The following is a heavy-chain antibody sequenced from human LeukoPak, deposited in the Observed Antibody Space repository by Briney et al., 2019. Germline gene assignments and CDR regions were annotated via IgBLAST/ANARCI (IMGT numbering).Heavy chain of an antibody. CDR2: IYYSGST. CDR1: GDSVSSSNYY. D-gene: IGHD3-3*01. J-gene: IGHJ3*02. CDR3: ARDRTYYDFWSGYWGRDAFDI. Sequence: SETLSLTCAVSGDSVSSSNYYWSWIRQPPGKGLEWIGYIYYSGSTYYNPSLKSRVTISVDTSKNQFSLKLSSVTAADTAVYYCARDRTYYDFWSGYWGRDAFDIWGQGTMVTVSS. V-gene: IGHV4-30-4*01.